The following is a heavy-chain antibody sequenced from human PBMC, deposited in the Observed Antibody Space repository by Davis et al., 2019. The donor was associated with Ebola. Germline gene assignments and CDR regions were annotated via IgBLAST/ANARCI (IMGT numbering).Heavy chain of an antibody. CDR3: ARQSGYHPFDY. J-gene: IGHJ4*02. Sequence: MPSETLSLTCAVYGGSFSGYYWSWIRQPPGKGLEWIGEINHSGSTNYNPSLKSRVTISVDTSKNQFSLKLSSVTAADTAVYYCARQSGYHPFDYWGQGNLVTVSS. D-gene: IGHD3-22*01. CDR1: GGSFSGYY. CDR2: INHSGST. V-gene: IGHV4-34*01.